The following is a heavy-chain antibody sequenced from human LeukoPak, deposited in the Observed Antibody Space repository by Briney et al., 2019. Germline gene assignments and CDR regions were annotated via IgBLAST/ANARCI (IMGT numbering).Heavy chain of an antibody. V-gene: IGHV4-59*11. Sequence: SETLSLTCTVSGGSISSHYWSWIRQPPGKGLEWIGYIYYSGSTNYNPSLKSRVTISVDTSKNQFSLKVNSVTAADTAIYYCARGYGSGSYSTWGQGTLVTVSS. D-gene: IGHD3-10*01. CDR2: IYYSGST. J-gene: IGHJ5*02. CDR1: GGSISSHY. CDR3: ARGYGSGSYST.